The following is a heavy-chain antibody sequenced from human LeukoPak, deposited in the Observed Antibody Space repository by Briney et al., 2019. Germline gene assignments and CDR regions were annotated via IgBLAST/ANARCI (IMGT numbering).Heavy chain of an antibody. CDR1: GFTFSSND. J-gene: IGHJ6*02. D-gene: IGHD2-15*01. CDR3: ARDCTNIVVVVAATYYGMDV. CDR2: ISITSKTI. Sequence: GGSLRLSCTGSGFTFSSNDMSWVRQPPGKGLEWVPYISITSKTIKYADSVKGRFTISRDNAKNSLYLQMNSLRAEDTAVYYCARDCTNIVVVVAATYYGMDVWGQGTTVTVSS. V-gene: IGHV3-48*04.